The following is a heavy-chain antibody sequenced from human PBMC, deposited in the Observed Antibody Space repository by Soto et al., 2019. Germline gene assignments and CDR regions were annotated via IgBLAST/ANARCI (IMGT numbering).Heavy chain of an antibody. Sequence: VGSLITYCHGLGYSFTKYCIAWVLQMPAKGLEWMGIIYPGDSDTRYGPSFQGQVTISADKALSTAYLQWRSLKASDTAMYYCARSYYDSSGQSHNWFDPWGQGTLVTVSS. CDR1: GYSFTKYC. CDR3: ARSYYDSSGQSHNWFDP. J-gene: IGHJ5*02. D-gene: IGHD3-22*01. V-gene: IGHV5-51*01. CDR2: IYPGDSDT.